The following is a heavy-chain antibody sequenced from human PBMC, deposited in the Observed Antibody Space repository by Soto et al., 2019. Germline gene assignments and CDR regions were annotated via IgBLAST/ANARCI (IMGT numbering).Heavy chain of an antibody. J-gene: IGHJ4*02. D-gene: IGHD3-10*01. Sequence: PSETLSLTCSVSSASLSSSTYYWSWIRQPPGRGPEWIGSIYYSGNTYYKPSLKSRVSISIDTSRNQFSLKLTSVTAADTAVYYCARAKLLWFGELSPKIDYWGQGTLVT. V-gene: IGHV4-39*01. CDR1: SASLSSSTYY. CDR3: ARAKLLWFGELSPKIDY. CDR2: IYYSGNT.